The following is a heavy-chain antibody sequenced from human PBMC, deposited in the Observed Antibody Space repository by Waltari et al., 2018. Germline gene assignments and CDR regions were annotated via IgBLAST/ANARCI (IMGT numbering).Heavy chain of an antibody. CDR3: ATLSSGWTSSEYFQH. V-gene: IGHV1-24*01. D-gene: IGHD6-19*01. Sequence: QVQLVQSGAEVKKPGSSVKVSCKASGGTLTELSMHWVRQAPGKGLEWMGGFDPEDGETIYAQKFQGRVTMTEDTSTDTAYMELSSLRSEDTAVYYCATLSSGWTSSEYFQHWGQGTLVTVSS. CDR2: FDPEDGET. J-gene: IGHJ1*01. CDR1: GGTLTELS.